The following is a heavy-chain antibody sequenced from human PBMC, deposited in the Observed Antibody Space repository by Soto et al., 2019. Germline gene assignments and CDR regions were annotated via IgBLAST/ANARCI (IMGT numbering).Heavy chain of an antibody. V-gene: IGHV1-69*06. CDR1: GCTFSSYA. J-gene: IGHJ4*02. CDR3: ARPHPRGYYDFWSGYYTFDY. D-gene: IGHD3-3*01. Sequence: GASVKVSCKASGCTFSSYAISWVRQAPGQGLEWMGGIIPIFGTANYAQKFQGRVTITADKSTSTAYMELSSLRSEDTAVYYCARPHPRGYYDFWSGYYTFDYWGQGTLVTVSS. CDR2: IIPIFGTA.